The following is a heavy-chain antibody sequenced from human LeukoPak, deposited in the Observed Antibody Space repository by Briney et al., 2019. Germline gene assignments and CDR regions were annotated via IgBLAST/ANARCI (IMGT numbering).Heavy chain of an antibody. CDR2: ISYDGSNK. V-gene: IGHV3-30*04. D-gene: IGHD2-15*01. J-gene: IGHJ3*01. CDR3: ARESEHSVSQVDFDL. Sequence: GGSLRPSCAASGFTFSSYAMHWVRQAPGKGLEWVAVISYDGSNKYYADSVKGRFTISRDNAKNSLYLQMNSLRGEDTAVYYCARESEHSVSQVDFDLWGQGTMVTVSS. CDR1: GFTFSSYA.